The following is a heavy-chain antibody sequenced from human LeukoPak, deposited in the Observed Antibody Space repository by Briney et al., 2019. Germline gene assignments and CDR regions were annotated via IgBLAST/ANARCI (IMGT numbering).Heavy chain of an antibody. J-gene: IGHJ5*02. V-gene: IGHV4-39*07. CDR3: ARVLTTVTTGGANWFDP. Sequence: ASETLSLTCAVSGGSISSGGYSWSWIRQPPGKGLEWIGSIYHSGSTYYNPSLKSRVTISVDTSKNQFSLKLSSVTAADTAVYYCARVLTTVTTGGANWFDPWGQGTLVTVSS. CDR1: GGSISSGGYS. CDR2: IYHSGST. D-gene: IGHD4-17*01.